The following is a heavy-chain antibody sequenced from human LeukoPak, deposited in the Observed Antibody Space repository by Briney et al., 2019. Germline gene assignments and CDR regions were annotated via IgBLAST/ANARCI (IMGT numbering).Heavy chain of an antibody. CDR2: IYTSGST. CDR1: GDSISSGTYY. V-gene: IGHV4-61*02. D-gene: IGHD6-13*01. J-gene: IGHJ4*02. CDR3: ASGPYPAAGTDHQFDY. Sequence: SETLSLTCTVSGDSISSGTYYWSWIRQPAGKGLEWIGRIYTSGSTNYNPSLKSRVTISLDTSKNQFSLKLSSVTAADTAVYYCASGPYPAAGTDHQFDYWGQGTLVTVSS.